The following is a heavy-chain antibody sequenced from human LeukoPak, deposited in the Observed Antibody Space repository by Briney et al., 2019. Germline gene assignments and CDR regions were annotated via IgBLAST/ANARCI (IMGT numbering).Heavy chain of an antibody. Sequence: GGSLRLSCAASGFTFSSYWMHWVRQAPGKGLEWVSAISGSGDNTYSADSVQGRFTISRDNSKNTLYLQMNSLRAEDTAVYFCAREPAAGGDDYYYMDVWGKGTTVTVSS. CDR1: GFTFSSYW. CDR3: AREPAAGGDDYYYMDV. V-gene: IGHV3-23*01. D-gene: IGHD6-13*01. CDR2: ISGSGDNT. J-gene: IGHJ6*03.